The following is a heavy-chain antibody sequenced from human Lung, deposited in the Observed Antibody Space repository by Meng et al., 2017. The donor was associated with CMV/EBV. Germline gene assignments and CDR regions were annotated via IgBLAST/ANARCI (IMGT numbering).Heavy chain of an antibody. Sequence: SVXVSXXASGYTFTGYYMHWVRQAPGQGLEWMGWINPNSGGTNYAQKFQGRVTMTRDTSISTAYMELSRLRSDDTAVYYCARVFGVVVPLEGCMDVWGQGXTVTGSS. D-gene: IGHD2-2*01. CDR2: INPNSGGT. J-gene: IGHJ6*02. CDR1: GYTFTGYY. CDR3: ARVFGVVVPLEGCMDV. V-gene: IGHV1-2*02.